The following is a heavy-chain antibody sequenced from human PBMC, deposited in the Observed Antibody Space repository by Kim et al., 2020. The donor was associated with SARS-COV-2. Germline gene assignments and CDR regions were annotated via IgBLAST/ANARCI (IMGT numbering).Heavy chain of an antibody. Sequence: AASGFTFSGSGIHWVRQASGKGLEWVGRIRSKADSYATAYTASVKGRFTISRDDSKNTAYLQMNSLKTEDTAVYYCGYDFWSGYHYGMDV. CDR3: GYDFWSGYHYGMDV. V-gene: IGHV3-73*01. D-gene: IGHD3-3*01. J-gene: IGHJ6*01. CDR2: IRSKADSYAT. CDR1: GFTFSGSG.